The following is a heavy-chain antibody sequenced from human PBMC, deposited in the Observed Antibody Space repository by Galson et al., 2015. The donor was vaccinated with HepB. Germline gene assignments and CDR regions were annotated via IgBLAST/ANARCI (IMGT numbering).Heavy chain of an antibody. CDR1: GYTFSSFS. V-gene: IGHV1-18*04. Sequence: SVKVSCKASGYTFSSFSISWLRQAPGQGLEWMGWVSGYDVNVRYAQKFQGRLTMTTDTSTSTAHLDLRSPRSDDSAVYYCARGGLATIGGPTFDYWGQGTLVTVSS. D-gene: IGHD5-24*01. CDR2: VSGYDVNV. CDR3: ARGGLATIGGPTFDY. J-gene: IGHJ4*02.